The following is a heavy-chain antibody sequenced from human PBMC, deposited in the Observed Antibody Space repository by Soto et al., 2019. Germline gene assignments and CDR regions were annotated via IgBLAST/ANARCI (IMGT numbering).Heavy chain of an antibody. D-gene: IGHD2-2*01. CDR2: IIPMFGTA. CDR3: ARTQGAEFQLLNAFDI. CDR1: GGTFSTYA. Sequence: QVQLVQSGAEVRKPGSSVKVSCKASGGTFSTYAISWVRQAPGQGLEWMGGIIPMFGTAKYAQRFQGRFTITADGSTSTASMELTSLRSEDTALYFCARTQGAEFQLLNAFDIWGQGTMVTVSS. J-gene: IGHJ3*02. V-gene: IGHV1-69*01.